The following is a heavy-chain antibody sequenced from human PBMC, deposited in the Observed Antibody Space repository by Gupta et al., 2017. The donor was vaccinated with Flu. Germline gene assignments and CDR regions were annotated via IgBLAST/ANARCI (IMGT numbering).Heavy chain of an antibody. CDR1: TSGVG. Sequence: TSGVGVGWIRQPPGKALEWLALIYWNDDKRYSPSLKSRLTITKDTSKNQVVLTLTNMDPGDTATYYCARTANCGRDCSFSHWGQGTLVIVSS. V-gene: IGHV2-5*01. J-gene: IGHJ4*02. CDR3: ARTANCGRDCSFSH. CDR2: IYWNDDK. D-gene: IGHD2-21*02.